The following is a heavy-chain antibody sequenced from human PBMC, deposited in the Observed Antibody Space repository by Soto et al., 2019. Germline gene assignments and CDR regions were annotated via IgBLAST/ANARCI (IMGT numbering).Heavy chain of an antibody. CDR1: GGSFSGYY. V-gene: IGHV4-34*01. CDR2: INHSGST. CDR3: ARVGGLRYFDY. J-gene: IGHJ4*02. D-gene: IGHD4-17*01. Sequence: PSETLSLTCAVYGGSFSGYYWSWIRQPPGKGLEWIGEINHSGSTNYNPSLKSRVTISLDTSKNQFSLKLSSVTAADTAVYYCARVGGLRYFDYWGQGTLVTVSS.